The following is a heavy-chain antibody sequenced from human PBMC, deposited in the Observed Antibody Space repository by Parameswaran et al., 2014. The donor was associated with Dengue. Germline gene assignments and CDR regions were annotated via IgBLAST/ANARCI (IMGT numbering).Heavy chain of an antibody. Sequence: WVRQAPGKGLEWVGWISAKTGNTNYEKKFQGRVTITTDTSRSTGYMELRSLRSDDTAVFYCVRGGSSTAMADLDYWGQGTQVTVSS. J-gene: IGHJ4*02. CDR3: VRGGSSTAMADLDY. V-gene: IGHV1-18*01. CDR2: ISAKTGNT. D-gene: IGHD5-18*01.